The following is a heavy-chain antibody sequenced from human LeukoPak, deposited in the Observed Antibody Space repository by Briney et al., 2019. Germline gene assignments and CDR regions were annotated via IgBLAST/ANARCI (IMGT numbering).Heavy chain of an antibody. CDR1: GYSFTSYW. Sequence: GESLKISCKGSGYSFTSYWIGWVRQMPGKGLEWMGIIYPGDSDTRYSPSFQGQVTISADKSISTAYLQWSSLKASDTAMYYCAIVPPYYDYVWGSYREGVDYWGQGTLVTVSS. D-gene: IGHD3-16*02. V-gene: IGHV5-51*01. CDR3: AIVPPYYDYVWGSYREGVDY. CDR2: IYPGDSDT. J-gene: IGHJ4*02.